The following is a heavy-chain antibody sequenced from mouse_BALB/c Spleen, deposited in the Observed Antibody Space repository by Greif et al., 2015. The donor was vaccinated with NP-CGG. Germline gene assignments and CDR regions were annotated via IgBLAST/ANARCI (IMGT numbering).Heavy chain of an antibody. CDR1: GFAFSSYG. V-gene: IGHV5-12-1*01. CDR2: ISSGGGST. CDR3: ARGGNYFDY. Sequence: EVMLVESGGGLVKPGGSLKLSCAASGFAFSSYGMSWARQTPEKRLEWVAYISSGGGSTYYPDTVKGRFTISRDNAKNTLYLQMSSLKSEDTAMYYCARGGNYFDYWGQGTTLTVSS. J-gene: IGHJ2*01.